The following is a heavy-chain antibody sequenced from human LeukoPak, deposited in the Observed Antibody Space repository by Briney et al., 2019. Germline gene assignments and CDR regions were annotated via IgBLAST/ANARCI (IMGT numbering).Heavy chain of an antibody. CDR1: GGSISSYY. J-gene: IGHJ3*02. CDR2: IYYSGST. D-gene: IGHD2-2*01. Sequence: SETLSLTCTVSGGSISSYYWSWIRQPPGKGLEWIGYIYYSGSTNYNPSLKSRVTISVDTSKNQFSLKLSSVTAADTAVYYCARVGTCSSTGCYHDAFDIWGQGTMVTVSS. CDR3: ARVGTCSSTGCYHDAFDI. V-gene: IGHV4-59*01.